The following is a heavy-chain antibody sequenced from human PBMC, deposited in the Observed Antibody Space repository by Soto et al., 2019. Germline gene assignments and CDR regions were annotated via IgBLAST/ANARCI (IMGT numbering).Heavy chain of an antibody. CDR1: GVSIISSSFH. CDR3: ARRERSAGTDWWFDP. Sequence: PSETLSLTCTVSGVSIISSSFHWVLIRQPPGKGLEWIGSIYYSGSTYYSPSLKSRVTVSVDTSKNQFSLKLSSVTAADTAVYYCARRERSAGTDWWFDPRGQGTLVTVAS. D-gene: IGHD3-9*01. CDR2: IYYSGST. V-gene: IGHV4-39*01. J-gene: IGHJ5*02.